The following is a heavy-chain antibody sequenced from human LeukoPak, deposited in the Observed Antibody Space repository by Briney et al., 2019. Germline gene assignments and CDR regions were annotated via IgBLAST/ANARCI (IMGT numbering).Heavy chain of an antibody. CDR3: ARSIVGATGSPYGMDV. Sequence: GGSLRLSCAASGFTFSSYGMHWVRQAPGKGLEWVAVISYDGSNEYYADSVKGRFTISRDDSKSTLYLQMNSLRAEDTAVYSCARSIVGATGSPYGMDVWGQGTTVTVS. V-gene: IGHV3-30*03. CDR1: GFTFSSYG. D-gene: IGHD1-26*01. J-gene: IGHJ6*02. CDR2: ISYDGSNE.